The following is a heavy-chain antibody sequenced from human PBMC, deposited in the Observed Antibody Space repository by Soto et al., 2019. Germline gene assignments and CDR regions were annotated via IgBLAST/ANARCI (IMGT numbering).Heavy chain of an antibody. CDR2: ISSTSSTK. J-gene: IGHJ6*02. V-gene: IGHV3-48*02. CDR1: GLPFSSLA. CDR3: ARRITMVRGPYYYYGMDV. Sequence: EVQLVESGGGLVQPGGSLRLSCAGSGLPFSSLAMTWFRRPPGKGLEGVSFISSTSSTKDYADSVKGRFTISRDNAKNSVYLQMNSLRDGDTAVYYCARRITMVRGPYYYYGMDVWGQGTTVTVSS. D-gene: IGHD3-10*01.